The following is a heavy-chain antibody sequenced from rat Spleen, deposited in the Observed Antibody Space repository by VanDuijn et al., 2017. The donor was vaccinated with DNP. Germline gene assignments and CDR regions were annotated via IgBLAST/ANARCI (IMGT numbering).Heavy chain of an antibody. CDR1: GLNFNDYW. Sequence: EVKLVESGGGLVQPGRSLKLSCAASGLNFNDYWMGWVRQAPGMGLEWIGEINKDSSTINYSPSLKDKFTISRDNAQNTLYLQMSKLGSEDTAIYYCARLGWHGWFAYWGQGTLVTVSS. J-gene: IGHJ3*01. CDR3: ARLGWHGWFAY. V-gene: IGHV4-2*01. D-gene: IGHD1-11*01. CDR2: INKDSSTI.